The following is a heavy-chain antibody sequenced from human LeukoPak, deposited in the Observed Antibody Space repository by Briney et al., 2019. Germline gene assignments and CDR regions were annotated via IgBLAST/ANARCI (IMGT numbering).Heavy chain of an antibody. CDR3: ARLKQYQLGY. D-gene: IGHD2-2*01. CDR1: GGSISSSSNY. CDR2: IYYSGST. J-gene: IGHJ4*02. Sequence: PSETLSLTCTVSGGSISSSSNYWGWIRQPPGKGLEWIGSIYYSGSTYYNPSLMSRVTISVDTSKNQFSLKLSSVTAADTAVFYCARLKQYQLGYWGQGTLVTVSS. V-gene: IGHV4-39*01.